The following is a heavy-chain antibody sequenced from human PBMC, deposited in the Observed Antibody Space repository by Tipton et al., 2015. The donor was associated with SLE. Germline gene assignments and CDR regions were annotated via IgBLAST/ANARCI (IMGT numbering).Heavy chain of an antibody. D-gene: IGHD3-3*02. CDR1: CISIISGTDY. J-gene: IGHJ5*02. Sequence: TLSLTCTVSCISIISGTDYWTWIRQPAGKGLEWIGRIASNGFANYNRSLESRVTFSIDTSKNQFSLNLTSVTAADTAVYYCARGRKHSAWGQGTLVIVSS. CDR2: IASNGFA. CDR3: ARGRKHSA. V-gene: IGHV4-61*02.